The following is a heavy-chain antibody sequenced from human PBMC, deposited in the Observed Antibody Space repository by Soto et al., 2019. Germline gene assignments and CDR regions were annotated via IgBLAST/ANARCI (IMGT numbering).Heavy chain of an antibody. V-gene: IGHV3-48*01. J-gene: IGHJ4*02. CDR2: ISSATTTI. CDR3: ARGIAAAGPKLDY. Sequence: EVQLVESGGGVVQPGGSLRLSCAASGFTFSSYSMNWVRQAPGKGLEWVSYISSATTTIYYADSVKGRFTISRDNAKNSLYLQMNSLRADDTAVYYCARGIAAAGPKLDYWGQGTLVTVSS. D-gene: IGHD6-13*01. CDR1: GFTFSSYS.